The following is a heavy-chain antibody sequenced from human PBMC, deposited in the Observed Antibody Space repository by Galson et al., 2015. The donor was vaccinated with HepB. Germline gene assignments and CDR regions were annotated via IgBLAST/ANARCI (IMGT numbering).Heavy chain of an antibody. CDR2: TYYRSKWYN. CDR1: GDSVSSNSAA. J-gene: IGHJ3*02. D-gene: IGHD6-13*01. Sequence: CAISGDSVSSNSAAWNWIRQSPSRGLEWLGRTYYRSKWYNDYAVSVKSRITINPDTSKNQFSLQLNSVTPEDTAVYYCARDLPAWGSSWVIGIWGQGTMVTVSS. CDR3: ARDLPAWGSSWVIGI. V-gene: IGHV6-1*01.